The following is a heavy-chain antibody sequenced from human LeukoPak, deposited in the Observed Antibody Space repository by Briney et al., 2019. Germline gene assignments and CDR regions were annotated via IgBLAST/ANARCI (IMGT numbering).Heavy chain of an antibody. D-gene: IGHD3-16*02. CDR2: FDPEDGET. CDR1: GYTLTELS. CDR3: ATDLDYVWGSYRPYWYFDL. J-gene: IGHJ2*01. V-gene: IGHV1-24*01. Sequence: GASVKVSCKVSGYTLTELSTHWVRQAPGKGLEWMGGFDPEDGETIYAQKFQGRVTMTEDTSTDTAYMELSSLRSEDTAVYYCATDLDYVWGSYRPYWYFDLWGRGTLVTVSS.